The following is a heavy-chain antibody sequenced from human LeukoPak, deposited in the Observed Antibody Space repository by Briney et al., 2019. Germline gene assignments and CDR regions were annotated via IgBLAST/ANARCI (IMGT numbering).Heavy chain of an antibody. CDR3: ARGFYSPHY. J-gene: IGHJ4*02. Sequence: SEPLSLTCTVSGGSIRSDYWRWIHQPPGKGLEWIGYIYYSGRTYYNPSLKSRITISVDTAKNQFSLKLSSVTAADTAVYYCARGFYSPHYWGQGTLVSVSS. CDR1: GGSIRSDY. D-gene: IGHD4-11*01. CDR2: IYYSGRT. V-gene: IGHV4-59*01.